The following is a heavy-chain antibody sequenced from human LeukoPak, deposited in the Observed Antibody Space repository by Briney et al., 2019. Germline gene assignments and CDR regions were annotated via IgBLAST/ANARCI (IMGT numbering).Heavy chain of an antibody. CDR3: AKVGYGGNSDYFDY. CDR1: GFTLRSYA. V-gene: IGHV3-23*01. D-gene: IGHD4-23*01. CDR2: ISGSGGST. J-gene: IGHJ4*02. Sequence: GGSLRLSCAASGFTLRSYAMSGVRQAPGKGREGVASISGSGGSTYYADSVKGRFTISRENAKNTLYLQMNSLRAEATAVYYCAKVGYGGNSDYFDYWGQGTLVTVSS.